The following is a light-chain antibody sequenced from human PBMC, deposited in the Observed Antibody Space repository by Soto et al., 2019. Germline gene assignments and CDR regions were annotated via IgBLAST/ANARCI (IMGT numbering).Light chain of an antibody. CDR1: QSVSSSF. J-gene: IGKJ4*01. Sequence: PGERATLSCRASQSVSSSFLAWYQQKPGQAPRLLIYGASSRATGIPDRFSGSGSGTDFTLTISRLEPEDVEVYYCQQYGSSPLTFGGGTKVEIK. CDR3: QQYGSSPLT. V-gene: IGKV3-20*01. CDR2: GAS.